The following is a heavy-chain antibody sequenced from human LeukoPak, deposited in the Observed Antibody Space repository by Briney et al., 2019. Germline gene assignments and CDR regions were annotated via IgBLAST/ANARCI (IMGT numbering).Heavy chain of an antibody. V-gene: IGHV4-59*12. D-gene: IGHD2-21*01. CDR2: IYYSGST. CDR1: GGSISSYY. J-gene: IGHJ4*02. CDR3: AREGDKIGFDFEY. Sequence: SETLSLTCTVSGGSISSYYWSWIRQPPGKGLEWIGYIYYSGSTNYNPSLKSRVTISVDTSKNQFSLKLSSVTPEDTAVYYCAREGDKIGFDFEYWGQGTLVTVSS.